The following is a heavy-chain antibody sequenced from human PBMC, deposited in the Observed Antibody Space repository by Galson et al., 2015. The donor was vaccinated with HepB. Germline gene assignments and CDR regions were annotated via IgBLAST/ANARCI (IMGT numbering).Heavy chain of an antibody. CDR2: INPNSGGT. Sequence: SVKVSCKASGYTFTGYYMHWVRQAPGQGLEWMGRINPNSGGTNYAQKFQGRVTMTRDTSISTAYMELSRLRSDDTAVYYCARAKPHYYYYYMDVWGKGTTVTVSS. CDR3: ARAKPHYYYYYMDV. J-gene: IGHJ6*03. CDR1: GYTFTGYY. V-gene: IGHV1-2*06.